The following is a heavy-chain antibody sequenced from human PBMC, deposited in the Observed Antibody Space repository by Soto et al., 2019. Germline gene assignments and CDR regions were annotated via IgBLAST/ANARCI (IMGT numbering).Heavy chain of an antibody. Sequence: QLQLQESGSGLVKPSQTLSLTCAVSGGSISSGGYSWSWIRQPPGKGLEWIGYIYHSGSTYYNPSLKSRXXIXVXMSKNQFSLKLSSVTAADTAVYYCARAVTSRYYFDYWGQGTLVTVSS. CDR1: GGSISSGGYS. D-gene: IGHD2-2*01. CDR3: ARAVTSRYYFDY. CDR2: IYHSGST. V-gene: IGHV4-30-2*01. J-gene: IGHJ4*02.